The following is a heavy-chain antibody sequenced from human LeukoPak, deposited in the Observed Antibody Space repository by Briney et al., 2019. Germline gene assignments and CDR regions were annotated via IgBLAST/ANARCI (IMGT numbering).Heavy chain of an antibody. CDR2: ISSKVEGGTA. CDR3: YTWDNVVLY. Sequence: GGSLRLSCVGSGISFTSACMNWIRQAPGKGLEWLGRISSKVEGGTADYAAHVKGSFHISRDDSTSTLHLQMDSLKTEDTGIYYSYTWDNVVLYWGQGTLVTVSP. D-gene: IGHD1-26*01. CDR1: GISFTSAC. J-gene: IGHJ4*02. V-gene: IGHV3-15*01.